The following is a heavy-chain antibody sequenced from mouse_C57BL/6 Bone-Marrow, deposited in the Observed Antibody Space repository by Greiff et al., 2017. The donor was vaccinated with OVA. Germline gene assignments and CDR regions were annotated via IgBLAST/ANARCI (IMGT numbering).Heavy chain of an antibody. CDR1: GFTFSSYG. J-gene: IGHJ4*01. CDR3: ARHPSTVVSYYAMDY. V-gene: IGHV5-6*01. D-gene: IGHD1-1*01. Sequence: EVKLMEPGGDLVKPGGSLKLSCAASGFTFSSYGMSWVRQTPDQRLEWVATISSGGSYTYYPDSVKGRFTISRDNAKNTLYLQMSSLKSEDTAMYYCARHPSTVVSYYAMDYWGQGTSVTVSS. CDR2: ISSGGSYT.